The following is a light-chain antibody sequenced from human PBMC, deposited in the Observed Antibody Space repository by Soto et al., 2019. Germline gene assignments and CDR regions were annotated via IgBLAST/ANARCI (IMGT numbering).Light chain of an antibody. CDR2: EVT. V-gene: IGLV2-8*01. J-gene: IGLJ3*02. CDR1: SSDVGGYDY. Sequence: QSVLTQPPSASGSPGRSVTISCTGTSSDVGGYDYVSWFQQHPGKAPKLIIYEVTKRPSGVPDRFSASKSGNTASLTVSGLQAEYEADYYCSSFVAGNNYWVFGDGTKLTVL. CDR3: SSFVAGNNYWV.